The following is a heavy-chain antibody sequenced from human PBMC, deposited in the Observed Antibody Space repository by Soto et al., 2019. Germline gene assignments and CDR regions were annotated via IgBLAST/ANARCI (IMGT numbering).Heavy chain of an antibody. Sequence: QVQLQESGPGLVKPSETLSLTCTVSGSSVSGGIYYWTWIRHPPGRGLEWIGYIYHSKTTNYNASLRRRVAISVDTSKNQFSLRLTSVTAADTAVYYCARYHDYGDYGYFDSWGQGTLVTVSS. CDR1: GSSVSGGIYY. V-gene: IGHV4-61*01. J-gene: IGHJ4*02. CDR3: ARYHDYGDYGYFDS. CDR2: IYHSKTT. D-gene: IGHD4-17*01.